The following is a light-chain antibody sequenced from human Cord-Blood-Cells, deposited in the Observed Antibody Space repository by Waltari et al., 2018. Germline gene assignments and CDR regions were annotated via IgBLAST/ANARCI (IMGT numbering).Light chain of an antibody. V-gene: IGKV3-20*01. CDR2: GAS. J-gene: IGKJ2*01. CDR3: QQYGSSPKLAKMYT. Sequence: EIVLTQSPGTLSLSPGERATLSCRASQSVSSSYLAWYQQKPGQAPRLLIYGASSRATGIPDRFSGSWSGTDFTLTISRLEPEDFAVYYCQQYGSSPKLAKMYTFGQGTKLEIK. CDR1: QSVSSSY.